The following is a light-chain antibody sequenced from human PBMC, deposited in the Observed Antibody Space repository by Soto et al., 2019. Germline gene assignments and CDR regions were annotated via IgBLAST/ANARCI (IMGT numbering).Light chain of an antibody. J-gene: IGLJ1*01. V-gene: IGLV2-14*01. CDR3: SSYGSSGTSV. CDR1: SSDVGGYDF. CDR2: EVS. Sequence: LTQPASVAGSPGQSITISCAGTSSDVGGYDFVSWYQHHPGRAPKLLIYEVSGRPSGVSYRFSGSKSGNTASLIISGLQAEDEAYYYCSSYGSSGTSVFGTGTKVTVL.